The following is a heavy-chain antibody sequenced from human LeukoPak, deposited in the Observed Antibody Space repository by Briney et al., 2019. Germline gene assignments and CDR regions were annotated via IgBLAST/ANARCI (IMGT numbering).Heavy chain of an antibody. D-gene: IGHD2-2*01. CDR2: ISGSGGST. CDR1: GFTFSSYG. J-gene: IGHJ4*02. CDR3: AKLRRDIVVVPAAVFDY. V-gene: IGHV3-23*01. Sequence: PGGTLRLSCAASGFTFSSYGMSWVRQAPGKGLEWVSAISGSGGSTYYADSVKGRFTISRDNSKNTLYLQMNSLRAEDTAVYYCAKLRRDIVVVPAAVFDYWGQGTLVTVSS.